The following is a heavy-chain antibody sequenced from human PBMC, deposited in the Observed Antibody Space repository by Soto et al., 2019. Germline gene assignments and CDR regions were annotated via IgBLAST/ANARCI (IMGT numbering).Heavy chain of an antibody. CDR1: GFSLSRYG. V-gene: IGHV3-33*01. D-gene: IGHD3-22*01. J-gene: IGHJ4*02. Sequence: SLRLSCSASGFSLSRYGLHWVRQAPGKGLEWVAGLWSNGIKTSYTDSVQGRFTISRDTSKNILYLQMDSLGAEDTAVYYCARDLYYWSLLIDHWGQGTLVTVSS. CDR2: LWSNGIKT. CDR3: ARDLYYWSLLIDH.